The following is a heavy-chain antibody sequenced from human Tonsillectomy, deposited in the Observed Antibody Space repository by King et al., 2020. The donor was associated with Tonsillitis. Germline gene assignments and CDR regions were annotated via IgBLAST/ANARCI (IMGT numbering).Heavy chain of an antibody. J-gene: IGHJ4*02. CDR2: IKSKTDGGTT. Sequence: VQLVESGGGLVKPGGSLRLSCAASGFTFSNAWMSWVRQAPGKGLEWVGRIKSKTDGGTTDYAAPVKGRFTISRDDSKNTLYLQMNSLKTEDTAVYYCTTGRPFASFWLGRWSRRGYFDYWGQGTLVTVSS. D-gene: IGHD3-16*01. CDR1: GFTFSNAW. CDR3: TTGRPFASFWLGRWSRRGYFDY. V-gene: IGHV3-15*01.